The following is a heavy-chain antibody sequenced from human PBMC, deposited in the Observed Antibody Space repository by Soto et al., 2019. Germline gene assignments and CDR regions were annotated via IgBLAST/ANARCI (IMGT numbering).Heavy chain of an antibody. D-gene: IGHD6-6*01. J-gene: IGHJ6*02. CDR3: AKVSGYSSSSGPYYYYGMDV. CDR1: GVTFSSYS. CDR2: ISGSGGST. Sequence: GGSLKLSCAASGVTFSSYSMSWVRQAPGKGLEWVSAISGSGGSTYYADSVKGRFTLSRDNSKNTLYMQMDSLRDEDTDVYYCAKVSGYSSSSGPYYYYGMDVWGQGTTVTVSS. V-gene: IGHV3-23*01.